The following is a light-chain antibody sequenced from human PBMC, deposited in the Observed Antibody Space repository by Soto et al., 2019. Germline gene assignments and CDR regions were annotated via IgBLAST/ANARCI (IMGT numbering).Light chain of an antibody. CDR3: CSYAGNYTFV. CDR2: AVS. CDR1: SMDVGGYNY. V-gene: IGLV2-11*01. J-gene: IGLJ2*01. Sequence: QSALTQPRSVSGSPGQSVTISCIGTSMDVGGYNYVSWYQQHPGKAPKLMIYAVSKRPSGVPDRFSGSKSGNTASLTISGLQAEDEADYYCCSYAGNYTFVFGGGTKLTVL.